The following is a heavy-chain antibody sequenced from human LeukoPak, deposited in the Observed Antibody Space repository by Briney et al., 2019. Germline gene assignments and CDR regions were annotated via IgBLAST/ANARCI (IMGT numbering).Heavy chain of an antibody. V-gene: IGHV3-15*01. D-gene: IGHD3-3*01. J-gene: IGHJ3*02. CDR3: TTAQLPYYYDFWSGYWGSAFDI. CDR1: GFTFSNAW. CDR2: IKSKTDGGTT. Sequence: PGGSLRLSSAASGFTFSNAWMSWVRQAPGKGLEWVGRIKSKTDGGTTDYAAPVKGRFTISRDDSKNTLYLQMNSLKTEDTAVYYCTTAQLPYYYDFWSGYWGSAFDIWGQGTMVTVSS.